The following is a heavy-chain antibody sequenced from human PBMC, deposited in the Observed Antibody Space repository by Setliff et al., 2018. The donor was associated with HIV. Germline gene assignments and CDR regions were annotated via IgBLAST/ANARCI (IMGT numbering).Heavy chain of an antibody. V-gene: IGHV1-18*01. CDR3: AREGEYYYDSSGPVFDP. CDR2: ISAYNGNT. J-gene: IGHJ5*02. Sequence: ASVKVSCKTSGYTFTSYGISWVRQAPGQGLEWMGWISAYNGNTNYAQKLQGRVTMTTDTSTSTAYMELRSLRSDDTAVYYCAREGEYYYDSSGPVFDPWGQGTLVTVSS. D-gene: IGHD3-22*01. CDR1: GYTFTSYG.